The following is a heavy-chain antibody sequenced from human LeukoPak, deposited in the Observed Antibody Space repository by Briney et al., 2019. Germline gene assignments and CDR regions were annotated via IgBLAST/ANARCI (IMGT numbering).Heavy chain of an antibody. CDR3: ARLVTAGAPKGGAFDY. CDR1: GGSISSYY. CDR2: IFYSGST. Sequence: SETLSLTCTVSGGSISSYYWSWIRQPPGKALEWIGYIFYSGSTNYNPSLKSRVIISVDTSKNQFSLKLSSVTAADTAVYYCARLVTAGAPKGGAFDYWGQGTLVTVSS. D-gene: IGHD1-26*01. V-gene: IGHV4-59*08. J-gene: IGHJ4*02.